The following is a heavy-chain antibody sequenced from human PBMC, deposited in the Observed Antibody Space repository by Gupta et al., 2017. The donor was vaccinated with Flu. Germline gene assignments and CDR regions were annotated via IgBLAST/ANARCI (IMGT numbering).Heavy chain of an antibody. CDR1: SSYW. CDR2: IKSDESSA. J-gene: IGHJ5*02. Sequence: SSYWMHWVRQAPGKGVVWVSRIKSDESSASYADSVKGRFTIARDNAKNTLYLQMNSLRAEDTAVYYCARDGAGDCSGGSCYSWFDPWGQGTLVTVSS. CDR3: ARDGAGDCSGGSCYSWFDP. D-gene: IGHD2-15*01. V-gene: IGHV3-74*01.